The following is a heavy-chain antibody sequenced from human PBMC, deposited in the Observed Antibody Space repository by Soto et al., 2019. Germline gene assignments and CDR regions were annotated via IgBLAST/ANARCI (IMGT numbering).Heavy chain of an antibody. V-gene: IGHV4-31*03. Sequence: PSETLSLTCTVSGGSISSGTYHWSWIRHHPGKGLEWIGYIYYSGSTYYNPSLKSRLTISVDTSKNQFSLRLSSVTAADTAVYYCAREMNYYDTSGDSYFDYWGQGTLVTV. CDR1: GGSISSGTYH. J-gene: IGHJ4*02. CDR3: AREMNYYDTSGDSYFDY. CDR2: IYYSGST. D-gene: IGHD3-22*01.